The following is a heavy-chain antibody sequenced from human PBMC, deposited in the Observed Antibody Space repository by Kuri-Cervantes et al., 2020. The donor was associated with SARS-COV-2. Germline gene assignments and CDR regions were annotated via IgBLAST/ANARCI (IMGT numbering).Heavy chain of an antibody. V-gene: IGHV3-21*04. CDR3: ARTVVVVAAMHPPAFDY. CDR1: GFTFSSYS. J-gene: IGHJ4*02. CDR2: ISSSSSYI. D-gene: IGHD2-15*01. Sequence: GESLKISCAASGFTFSSYSMNWVRQAPGKGLEWVSSISSSSSYIYYADSVKGRFTISRDNAKNSLYLQMNSLRAEDTAVYYCARTVVVVAAMHPPAFDYWGQGTLVTVSS.